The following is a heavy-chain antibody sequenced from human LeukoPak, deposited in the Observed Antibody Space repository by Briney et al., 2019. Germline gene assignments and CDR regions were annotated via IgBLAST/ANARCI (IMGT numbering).Heavy chain of an antibody. D-gene: IGHD1-26*01. CDR2: ISGNGGST. J-gene: IGHJ4*02. CDR3: AISGGYWAWAH. V-gene: IGHV3-23*01. Sequence: PGGSLRLSCAASGFTFSSYAMSWVRQAPGKGLEWVSGISGNGGSTCYAASVKGRFTISRDNSKNTLYLQMNSLRAEDPAVYYCAISGGYWAWAHWGQGTLVTVSS. CDR1: GFTFSSYA.